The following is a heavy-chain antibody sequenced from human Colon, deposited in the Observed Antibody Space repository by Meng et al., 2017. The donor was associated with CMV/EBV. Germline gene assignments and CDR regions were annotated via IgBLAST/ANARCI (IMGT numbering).Heavy chain of an antibody. CDR2: ISWDGGST. V-gene: IGHV3-43*01. D-gene: IGHD6-13*01. Sequence: GESLKISCAASGFTFDDYTMHWVRQAPGKGLEWVSLISWDGGSTYYADSVKGRFTISRDNSKNSLYLQMNSLRTEDTALYYCAKDMGKEAYSSSWYYYYYGMDVWGQGTTVTVSS. J-gene: IGHJ6*02. CDR1: GFTFDDYT. CDR3: AKDMGKEAYSSSWYYYYYGMDV.